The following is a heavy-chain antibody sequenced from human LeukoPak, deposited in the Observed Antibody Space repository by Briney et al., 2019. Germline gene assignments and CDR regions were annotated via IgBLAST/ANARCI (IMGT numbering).Heavy chain of an antibody. D-gene: IGHD3-16*02. CDR3: AKDRLPLGELSLFDY. CDR1: GFTFSSYG. J-gene: IGHJ4*02. Sequence: GGSLRLSCAASGFTFSSYGMHWVRQAPGKGLEWVAVIWYDGNNKYYAESVKGRFTISRDISKNTMYLQMNSLRAEDTAVYYCAKDRLPLGELSLFDYWGQGTLVTVSS. CDR2: IWYDGNNK. V-gene: IGHV3-33*06.